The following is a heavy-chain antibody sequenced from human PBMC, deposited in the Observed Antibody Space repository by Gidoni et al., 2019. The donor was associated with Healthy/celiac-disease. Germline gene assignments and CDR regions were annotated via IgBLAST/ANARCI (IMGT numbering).Heavy chain of an antibody. CDR2: ISWNSGSI. D-gene: IGHD5-12*01. Sequence: EVQLVESGGGVVQPGGSWRFSCAAHGFTLADSSMHWVRQAPGKGLEWVSGISWNSGSIGYADSVKGRFTSSRDNAKNSLYLQMNSLRAEDTALYYCAKGVMGLRLQYYYYGMDVWGQGTTVTVSS. V-gene: IGHV3-9*01. J-gene: IGHJ6*02. CDR3: AKGVMGLRLQYYYYGMDV. CDR1: GFTLADSS.